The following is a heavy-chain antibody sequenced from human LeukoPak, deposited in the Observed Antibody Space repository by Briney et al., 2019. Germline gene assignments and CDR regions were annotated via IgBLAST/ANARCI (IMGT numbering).Heavy chain of an antibody. CDR3: ARGTYYCSGGSCYSVFDY. CDR1: KYTFTDYY. D-gene: IGHD2-15*01. CDR2: INPNSGGT. J-gene: IGHJ4*02. V-gene: IGHV1-2*02. Sequence: ASVKVSCKASKYTFTDYYMHWVRQAPGQGLEWMGWINPNSGGTNYAQKFQGRVTMTRDTSISTAYMELSSLRSEDTAVYYCARGTYYCSGGSCYSVFDYWGQGTLVTVSS.